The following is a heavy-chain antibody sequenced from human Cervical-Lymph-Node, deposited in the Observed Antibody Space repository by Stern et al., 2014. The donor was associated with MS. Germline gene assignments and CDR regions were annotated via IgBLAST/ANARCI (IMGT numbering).Heavy chain of an antibody. CDR2: ISRYSCAP. V-gene: IGHV1-18*01. D-gene: IGHD1-14*01. Sequence: QVQLVQSGGEMKKPGASVKVSCKASGYTFSYYGLSWVRQAPGQGLEWMGWISRYSCAPQYAQEFRGRTTITTDNSTRTGDLEDRSLRSDDTAVYFCARVPTGPRTAHCLDLWGQGTLVTVSS. J-gene: IGHJ5*02. CDR3: ARVPTGPRTAHCLDL. CDR1: GYTFSYYG.